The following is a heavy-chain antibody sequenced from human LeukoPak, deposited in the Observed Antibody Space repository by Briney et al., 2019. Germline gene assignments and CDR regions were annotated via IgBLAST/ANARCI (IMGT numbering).Heavy chain of an antibody. V-gene: IGHV3-74*01. CDR3: TRAAYDGSGFYLY. CDR1: GFTFSSYA. D-gene: IGHD3-22*01. CDR2: INSDGSVT. J-gene: IGHJ4*02. Sequence: GGSLRLSCAASGFTFSSYAMSWVRQAPGKGLEWVSLINSDGSVTNYADSVKGRFTISRDNAKNTLYLQMNSLRAEDTAVYYCTRAAYDGSGFYLYWGQGTLVTVSS.